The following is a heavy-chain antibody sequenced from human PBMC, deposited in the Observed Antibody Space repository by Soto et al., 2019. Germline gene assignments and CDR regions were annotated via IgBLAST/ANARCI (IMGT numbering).Heavy chain of an antibody. D-gene: IGHD2-15*01. J-gene: IGHJ6*03. V-gene: IGHV3-48*01. CDR3: ARDSGGIVGVEGYMDV. Sequence: EVQLVESGGGLVQPGGSLRLSCAASGFTFSSYSMNWVRQAPGKGLEWVSYISSSSSTIYYADSVKGRFTISRDNAKNSLYLQMNSLRAEDTAVYYCARDSGGIVGVEGYMDVWGKGTTVTVSS. CDR1: GFTFSSYS. CDR2: ISSSSSTI.